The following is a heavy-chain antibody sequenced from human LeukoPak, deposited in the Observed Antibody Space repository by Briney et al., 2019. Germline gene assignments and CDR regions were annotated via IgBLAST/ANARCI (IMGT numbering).Heavy chain of an antibody. CDR1: GYIFSSYA. Sequence: ASVKVSCKASGYIFSSYAMYWVRQAPGQRLEWMGWINVGNGNTKYSQKFQGRVTITRDTSASTAYMEVSSLRSEDTAVYYCARELLRSDGFDYWGQGTLVTVSS. V-gene: IGHV1-3*01. CDR2: INVGNGNT. J-gene: IGHJ4*02. CDR3: ARELLRSDGFDY. D-gene: IGHD1-26*01.